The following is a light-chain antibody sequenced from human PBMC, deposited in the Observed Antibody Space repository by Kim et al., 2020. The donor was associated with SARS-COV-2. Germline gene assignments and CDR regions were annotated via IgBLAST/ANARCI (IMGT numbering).Light chain of an antibody. Sequence: PGERATLSCRASQSVSSSYLAWYQQKPGQAPRLLIYGASSRATGIPDRFSGSGSGTDFSLTISRLEPEDFAVYYCQQYGSSPPWTFGQGTKVDIK. V-gene: IGKV3-20*01. CDR1: QSVSSSY. CDR2: GAS. J-gene: IGKJ1*01. CDR3: QQYGSSPPWT.